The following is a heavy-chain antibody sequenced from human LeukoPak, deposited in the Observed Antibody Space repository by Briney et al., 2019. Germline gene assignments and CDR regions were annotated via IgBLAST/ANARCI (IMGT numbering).Heavy chain of an antibody. CDR2: ISYDGSNK. CDR1: GFTFSSYA. D-gene: IGHD6-13*01. CDR3: AKDQSSGSWYSLYFNY. Sequence: GGSLRLSCAASGFTFSSYAMHWVRQAPGKGLEWVAVISYDGSNKYYADSVKGRFTISRDNSKNTLYPQMNSLRAEDTAVYYCAKDQSSGSWYSLYFNYWGQGTLVTVSS. J-gene: IGHJ4*02. V-gene: IGHV3-30*04.